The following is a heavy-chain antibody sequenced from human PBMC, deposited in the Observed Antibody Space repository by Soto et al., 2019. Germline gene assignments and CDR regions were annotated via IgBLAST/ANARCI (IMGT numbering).Heavy chain of an antibody. Sequence: SVKVSCKASGGTFSSYAISWVRQAPGQGLEWMGGIIPIFGTANYAQKFQGRVTITADESTSTAYMELSSLRSEDTAVYYCARDTRLLGYCSSTCCQNLTSTTNWFDPWGQGTLVTVSS. J-gene: IGHJ5*02. CDR1: GGTFSSYA. CDR2: IIPIFGTA. D-gene: IGHD2-2*01. V-gene: IGHV1-69*13. CDR3: ARDTRLLGYCSSTCCQNLTSTTNWFDP.